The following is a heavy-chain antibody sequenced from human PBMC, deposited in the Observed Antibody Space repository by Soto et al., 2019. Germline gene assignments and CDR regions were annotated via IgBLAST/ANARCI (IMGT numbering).Heavy chain of an antibody. J-gene: IGHJ4*02. CDR1: GFTFDDYA. D-gene: IGHD3-22*01. Sequence: QSGGSLRLSCAASGFTFDDYAMHWVRQAPGKGLEWVSGISWNSGSIGYADSVKGRFTISRDNAKNSLYLQMNSLRAEDTALYYCAKDPRRASYDYDSSGYYPLCYFDYWGQGTLVTVSS. CDR3: AKDPRRASYDYDSSGYYPLCYFDY. CDR2: ISWNSGSI. V-gene: IGHV3-9*01.